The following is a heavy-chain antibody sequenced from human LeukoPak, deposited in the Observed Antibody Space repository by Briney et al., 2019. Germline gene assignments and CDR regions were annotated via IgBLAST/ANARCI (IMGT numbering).Heavy chain of an antibody. CDR1: GYSFTSYW. D-gene: IGHD2-2*02. J-gene: IGHJ6*02. Sequence: GESPKISCKGSGYSFTSYWIGWVRQMPGKGLEWMGIIYPGDSDTRYSPSFQGQVTISADKSISTAYLQWSSLKASDTAMYYCARLSCSSTSCYRDYYYYGMDVWGQGTTVTVSS. CDR2: IYPGDSDT. CDR3: ARLSCSSTSCYRDYYYYGMDV. V-gene: IGHV5-51*01.